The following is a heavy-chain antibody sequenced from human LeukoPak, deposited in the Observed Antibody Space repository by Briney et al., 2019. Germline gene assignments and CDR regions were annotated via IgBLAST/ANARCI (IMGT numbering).Heavy chain of an antibody. CDR1: GFTFSSYG. D-gene: IGHD1-26*01. V-gene: IGHV3-33*01. CDR3: ARHMELLNWFDP. CDR2: IWYDGSNK. Sequence: GRSLRLSCAASGFTFSSYGMHWVRQAPGKGLEWVAVIWYDGSNKYYADSVKGRFTISRDNSKNTLYLQMNSLRAEDTAVYYCARHMELLNWFDPWGQGTLVTVSS. J-gene: IGHJ5*02.